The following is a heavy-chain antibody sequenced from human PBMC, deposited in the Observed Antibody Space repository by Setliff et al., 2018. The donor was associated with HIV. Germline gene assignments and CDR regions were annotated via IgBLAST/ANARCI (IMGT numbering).Heavy chain of an antibody. CDR1: GYSFTDYY. D-gene: IGHD2-2*01. CDR2: VDPQDGET. V-gene: IGHV1-69-2*01. Sequence: ASVKVSCKASGYSFTDYYMHWVQQAPGKGLEWVGRVDPQDGETKYAEKFRDRVTITADTSIDTAYMELSRLRSEDTALYYCATLGYDVDYWGQGTLVTVSS. CDR3: ATLGYDVDY. J-gene: IGHJ4*02.